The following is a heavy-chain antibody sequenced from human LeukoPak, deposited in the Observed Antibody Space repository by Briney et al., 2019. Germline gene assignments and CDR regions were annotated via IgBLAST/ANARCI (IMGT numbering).Heavy chain of an antibody. J-gene: IGHJ4*02. D-gene: IGHD3-22*01. Sequence: GVSLRRSCAASGFTFSSYAMHWVRQAPGKGLEWVAVISYDGSNKYYADSVKGRFTISRDNSKNTLYLQMNSLRAEDTAVYYCARDRDDSSGYYSFDYWGQGTLVTVCS. CDR3: ARDRDDSSGYYSFDY. CDR1: GFTFSSYA. V-gene: IGHV3-30-3*01. CDR2: ISYDGSNK.